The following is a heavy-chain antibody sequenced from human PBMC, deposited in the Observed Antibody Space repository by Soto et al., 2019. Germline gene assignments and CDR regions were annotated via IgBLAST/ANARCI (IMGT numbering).Heavy chain of an antibody. J-gene: IGHJ4*02. CDR3: ARVGLRRNSYYFDY. D-gene: IGHD4-17*01. CDR1: GYTFTSYG. V-gene: IGHV1-18*01. CDR2: ISANNGNT. Sequence: ASVKVSCKASGYTFTSYGISWVRQAPGQGLEWMGWISANNGNTNYAQKLQGRVTMTTDTSTSTAYMELRSLRSDDTAVYYCARVGLRRNSYYFDYWGQGTLVTVSS.